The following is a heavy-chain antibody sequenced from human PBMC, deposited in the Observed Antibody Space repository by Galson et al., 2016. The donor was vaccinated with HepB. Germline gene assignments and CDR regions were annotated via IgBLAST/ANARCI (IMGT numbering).Heavy chain of an antibody. J-gene: IGHJ5*01. CDR3: AXLSGWSDLXLDS. Sequence: PALXXPTQTLXXXCTXXGFXXXTSXXXMTWXRQPXGKALEXXTLIXXXDEXXYTTSLKTRLTISKDTSKNQVVLRMTNMDPVDTAXXYCAXLSGWSDLXLDSWGXXTLXXXSS. V-gene: IGHV2-70*01. CDR1: GFXXXTSXXX. D-gene: IGHD6-19*01. CDR2: IXXXDEX.